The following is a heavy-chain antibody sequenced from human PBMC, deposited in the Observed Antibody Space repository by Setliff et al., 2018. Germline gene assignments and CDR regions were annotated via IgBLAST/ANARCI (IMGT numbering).Heavy chain of an antibody. Sequence: PGGSLRLSCAASGFSFNNAWMSWVRQAPVKGLDWVATLSDDGSNEFYADSAKGRFTISRDNAKNSLSLQMNSLRTEDTAVYYCFGAGTCSYWGQGTLVTVSS. CDR3: FGAGTCSY. CDR1: GFSFNNAW. J-gene: IGHJ4*02. V-gene: IGHV3-30*03. D-gene: IGHD3-10*01. CDR2: LSDDGSNE.